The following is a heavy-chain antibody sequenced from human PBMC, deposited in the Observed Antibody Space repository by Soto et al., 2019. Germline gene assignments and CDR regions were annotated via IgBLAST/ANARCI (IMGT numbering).Heavy chain of an antibody. Sequence: QVQLQESGPGLVKPSQTLSLTCTVSGGSISSDAHYWSWFRQPPGKGLEWIGYIFSSGTTYYNPSLKSQVSISVDTSKTQFSLKLSSVTAADTAVYYCTRGPTVTTDYWGQGALVTVSS. J-gene: IGHJ4*02. CDR2: IFSSGTT. D-gene: IGHD4-17*01. CDR1: GGSISSDAHY. CDR3: TRGPTVTTDY. V-gene: IGHV4-30-4*01.